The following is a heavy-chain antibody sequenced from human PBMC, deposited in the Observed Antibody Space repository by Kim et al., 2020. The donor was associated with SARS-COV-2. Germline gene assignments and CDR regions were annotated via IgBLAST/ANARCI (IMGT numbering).Heavy chain of an antibody. CDR2: IYYSGST. D-gene: IGHD3-3*01. Sequence: SETLSLTCTVSGGSISSYYWSWIRQPPGKGLEWIGYIYYSGSTNYNPSLKSRVTISVDTSKNQFSLKLSSVTAADTAVYYCARVYQETIFGVVISSDTDAFDIWGQGTMVTVSS. V-gene: IGHV4-59*13. CDR3: ARVYQETIFGVVISSDTDAFDI. J-gene: IGHJ3*02. CDR1: GGSISSYY.